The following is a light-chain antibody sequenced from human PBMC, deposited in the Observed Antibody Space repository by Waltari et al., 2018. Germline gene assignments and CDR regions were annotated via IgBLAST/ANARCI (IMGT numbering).Light chain of an antibody. CDR3: QQYKTWPYA. Sequence: EIVLTQSPATLSVSPGETATLSCRASQSVSTNLAWYQHAPGQAPRLLIDAASTRATGIPGRFSGSGSGTEFTLTIDNLQSEDFALFYCQQYKTWPYAFGQGTKIEIK. J-gene: IGKJ2*01. CDR1: QSVSTN. V-gene: IGKV3-15*01. CDR2: AAS.